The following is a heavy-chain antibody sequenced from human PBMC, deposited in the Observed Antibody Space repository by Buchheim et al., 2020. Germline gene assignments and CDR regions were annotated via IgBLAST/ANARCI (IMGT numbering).Heavy chain of an antibody. J-gene: IGHJ4*02. CDR2: IVSGSDHI. V-gene: IGHV3-21*01. CDR3: ARVQGG. D-gene: IGHD1-26*01. CDR1: GFAFSPYH. Sequence: EVQLVESGGGLVKPGGSLRLSCVASGFAFSPYHMKWVRQAPGKGLEWVSSIVSGSDHIKYADSGRGRFTISRDDAKNSRYLQMNSLRPEDTAVYYCARVQGGWGQGTL.